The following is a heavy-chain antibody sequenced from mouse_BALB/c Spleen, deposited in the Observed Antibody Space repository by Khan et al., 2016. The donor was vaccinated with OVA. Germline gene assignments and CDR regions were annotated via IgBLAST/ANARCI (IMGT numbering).Heavy chain of an antibody. CDR1: GYTFTSYW. CDR2: IDPSDSYT. J-gene: IGHJ2*01. CDR3: ARSSYYNDFDY. V-gene: IGHV1-69*02. D-gene: IGHD2-12*01. Sequence: QVQLQQSGAELVKPGASVKLSCKASGYTFTSYWMHWVKQRPGQGLEWIGEIDPSDSYTNYNQKFKGKATLTVDKSSSTAYMQLSSLTSEDSAVYYCARSSYYNDFDYWGQGTTLTVSS.